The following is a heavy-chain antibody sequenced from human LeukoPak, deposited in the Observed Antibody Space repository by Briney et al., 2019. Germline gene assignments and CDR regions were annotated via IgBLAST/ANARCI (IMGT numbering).Heavy chain of an antibody. CDR1: GGSISSGGYY. Sequence: SQTLSLTCTVSGGSISSGGYYWSWIRQPPGKGLEWIGYIYHSGSTYYNPSLKSRVTISVDRSKNQFSLKLSSVTAADTAVYYCAREIRPSGYDFYYYYYGMDVWGQGTTVTVSS. D-gene: IGHD5-12*01. J-gene: IGHJ6*02. V-gene: IGHV4-30-2*01. CDR2: IYHSGST. CDR3: AREIRPSGYDFYYYYYGMDV.